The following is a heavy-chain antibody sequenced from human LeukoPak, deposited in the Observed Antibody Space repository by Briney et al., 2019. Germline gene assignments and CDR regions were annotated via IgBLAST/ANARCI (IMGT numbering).Heavy chain of an antibody. CDR2: IYYSGST. V-gene: IGHV4-31*03. CDR3: ARDDRLLLDY. J-gene: IGHJ4*02. Sequence: SETLSLTCTVSGGSISSGGYYWSWIRQHPGEGLEWIGYIYYSGSTYYNPSLKSRVTISVDTSKNQFSLKLSSVTAADTAVYYCARDDRLLLDYWGQGTLVTVSS. CDR1: GGSISSGGYY. D-gene: IGHD3-22*01.